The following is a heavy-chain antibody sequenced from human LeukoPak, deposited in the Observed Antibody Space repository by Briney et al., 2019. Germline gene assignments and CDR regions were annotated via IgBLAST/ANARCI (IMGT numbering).Heavy chain of an antibody. CDR3: AKASGSIVGATTDY. D-gene: IGHD1-26*01. V-gene: IGHV3-9*01. Sequence: GRSLRLSCAASGFTLEDYAMHWVRQAPGKGLEWVAGISWNSGSIGYADSVKGRFTISRDNAKHSLYLQMNSLRAEDTALYYCAKASGSIVGATTDYWGQGTLVTVSS. J-gene: IGHJ4*02. CDR2: ISWNSGSI. CDR1: GFTLEDYA.